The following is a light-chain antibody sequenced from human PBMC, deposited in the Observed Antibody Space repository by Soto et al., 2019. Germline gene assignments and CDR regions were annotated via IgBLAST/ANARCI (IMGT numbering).Light chain of an antibody. J-gene: IGKJ1*01. CDR1: QSISSW. Sequence: DIQMTQSPSTLSASVGDRVTITCRASQSISSWLAWYQHKPGKAPKLLIYKASSLESGVPSRFSGSGSGTEFTLTISTLQPEDFANYYCLQYNSHSWTFGQGTKVEIK. CDR2: KAS. CDR3: LQYNSHSWT. V-gene: IGKV1-5*03.